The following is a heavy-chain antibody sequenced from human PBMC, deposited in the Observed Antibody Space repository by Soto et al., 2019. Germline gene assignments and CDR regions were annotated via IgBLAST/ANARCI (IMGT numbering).Heavy chain of an antibody. CDR1: GYTFTSYG. Sequence: ASVKVSCKASGYTFTSYGISWVRQAPGQGLEWMGWISAYNGNTNYAQKLQGRVTMTTDTSTSTAYMELRSLRSDDTAVYYCARTGGYSGYDYLNWDYYYYMDVWGKGTTVTVSS. D-gene: IGHD5-12*01. CDR3: ARTGGYSGYDYLNWDYYYYMDV. V-gene: IGHV1-18*01. CDR2: ISAYNGNT. J-gene: IGHJ6*03.